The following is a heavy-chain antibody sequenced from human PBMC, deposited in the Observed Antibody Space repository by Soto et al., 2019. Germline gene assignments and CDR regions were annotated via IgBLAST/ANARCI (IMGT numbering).Heavy chain of an antibody. CDR2: ISWNRGDI. V-gene: IGHV3-9*01. CDR1: GFSFDDYG. Sequence: EVQLVESGGGSVQPGRSLRLSCAASGFSFDDYGMHWVRQGPVKGLEWVLGISWNRGDIYYAGSVKGRFTISRDNAKRSLYLQMTSLRTEDTALYYCAKDNDLDRDGPFDYWGQGILVTVSS. D-gene: IGHD2-2*03. CDR3: AKDNDLDRDGPFDY. J-gene: IGHJ4*02.